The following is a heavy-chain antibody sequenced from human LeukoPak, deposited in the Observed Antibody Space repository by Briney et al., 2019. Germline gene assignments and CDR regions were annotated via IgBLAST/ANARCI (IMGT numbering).Heavy chain of an antibody. CDR1: GFTFSSYG. CDR3: AKDQRGYYGSGSYPVG. D-gene: IGHD3-10*01. Sequence: PGGSLRLSCAASGFTFSSYGMHWVRQAPGKGLEWVAVISYDGSNKYYADSVKGRFTISRDNSKNTPYLQMNSLRAEDTAVYYCAKDQRGYYGSGSYPVGWGQGTLVTVSS. CDR2: ISYDGSNK. V-gene: IGHV3-30*18. J-gene: IGHJ4*02.